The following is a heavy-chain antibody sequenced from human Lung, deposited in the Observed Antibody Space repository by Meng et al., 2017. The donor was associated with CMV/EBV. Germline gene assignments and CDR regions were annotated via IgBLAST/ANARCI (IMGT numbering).Heavy chain of an antibody. D-gene: IGHD6-19*01. Sequence: HVTLRGSAPDPAKPSGPLSLTVAVLVGSISISSWCGWVRQPPGKGLEWIGEIYHSGGTNYNPSLRGRVTISLDKSKNQFSLTLRSVTAADTAVYYCARGPYATGWAGWGQGTLVTVSS. J-gene: IGHJ4*02. CDR2: IYHSGGT. CDR3: ARGPYATGWAG. V-gene: IGHV4-4*02. CDR1: VGSISISSW.